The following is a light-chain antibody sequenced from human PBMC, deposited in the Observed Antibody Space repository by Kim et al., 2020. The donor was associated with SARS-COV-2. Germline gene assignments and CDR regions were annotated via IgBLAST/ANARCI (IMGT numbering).Light chain of an antibody. V-gene: IGLV3-21*04. CDR2: YDS. J-gene: IGLJ2*01. Sequence: SYVVTQPPSVSVAPRRTARITCGGNSIGSKSVHWYQQMPGQAPVLVISYDSDRPSGIPERFSGSNSGNTATLTISRVEAGDEADYYCQVWDSSSDHRVVFGGGTQLTVL. CDR3: QVWDSSSDHRVV. CDR1: SIGSKS.